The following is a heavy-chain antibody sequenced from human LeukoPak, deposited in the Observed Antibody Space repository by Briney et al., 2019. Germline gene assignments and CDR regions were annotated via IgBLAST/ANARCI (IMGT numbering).Heavy chain of an antibody. CDR2: INPNSGGT. D-gene: IGHD3-16*01. CDR1: GYTFTGYY. V-gene: IGHV1-2*04. Sequence: ASVKVSCKASGYTFTGYYMHWVRQAPGQGLEWMGWINPNSGGTNYAQKFQGWVTMTRDTSISTAYVELSRLRSDDTAVYYCARDPTGGGEYFDYWGQGTLVTVSS. CDR3: ARDPTGGGEYFDY. J-gene: IGHJ4*02.